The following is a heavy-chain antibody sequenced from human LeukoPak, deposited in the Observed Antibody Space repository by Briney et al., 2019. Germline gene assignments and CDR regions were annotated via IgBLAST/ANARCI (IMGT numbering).Heavy chain of an antibody. CDR2: IIHSGRV. J-gene: IGHJ4*02. V-gene: IGHV4-34*01. D-gene: IGHD1-1*01. Sequence: PSETLSLTCAVYGGSFSGYYWTWILQPPGKGLEWIGEIIHSGRVNYNPSLKSRVTISVDTSKNQFSLKLNSVTAADTAMYYCARGTSTETTSYWGQGTLVTVSS. CDR1: GGSFSGYY. CDR3: ARGTSTETTSY.